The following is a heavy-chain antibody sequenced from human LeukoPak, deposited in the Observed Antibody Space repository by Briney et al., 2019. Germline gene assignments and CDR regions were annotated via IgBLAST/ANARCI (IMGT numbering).Heavy chain of an antibody. D-gene: IGHD5-18*01. J-gene: IGHJ4*02. CDR3: AKDEEVDTAMVGEFDY. CDR2: ISGSGGST. CDR1: GFTFSNYA. Sequence: PGGSLRLSCAASGFTFSNYAMSWVRQAPGKGLEWVSAISGSGGSTYYADSVKGRFTISRDNSKNTLYLQMNSLRAEDAAVYHCAKDEEVDTAMVGEFDYWGQGTLVTVSS. V-gene: IGHV3-23*01.